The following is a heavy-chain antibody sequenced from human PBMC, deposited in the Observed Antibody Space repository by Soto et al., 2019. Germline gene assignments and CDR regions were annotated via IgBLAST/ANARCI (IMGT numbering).Heavy chain of an antibody. D-gene: IGHD6-19*01. V-gene: IGHV3-7*01. J-gene: IGHJ5*02. Sequence: EVQLVESGGGLVQPGGSLRLSCAASGFTFSSYWMSWVRQSPGKGLEWVANIKQDGSEKYYLDSVKGRFTISRDNAKNSLYLQMNSLRAEDTAVYYCARDGSSGWYDLWGQGTLVTVSS. CDR3: ARDGSSGWYDL. CDR2: IKQDGSEK. CDR1: GFTFSSYW.